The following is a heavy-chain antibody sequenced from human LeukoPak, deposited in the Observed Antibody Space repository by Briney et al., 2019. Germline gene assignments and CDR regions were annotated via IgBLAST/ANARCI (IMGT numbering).Heavy chain of an antibody. CDR1: GYTFTNYD. D-gene: IGHD4-17*01. CDR3: ARGRYGDYGDFDL. J-gene: IGHJ2*01. Sequence: ASVKVSCKASGYTFTNYDIHWVRQGTGQGLEWMGWMNPNSGNTGYAQRFRGRVTITRNTSIGTAYMDLNSLRSEDTAVYYCARGRYGDYGDFDLWGRGTLVTVSS. V-gene: IGHV1-8*03. CDR2: MNPNSGNT.